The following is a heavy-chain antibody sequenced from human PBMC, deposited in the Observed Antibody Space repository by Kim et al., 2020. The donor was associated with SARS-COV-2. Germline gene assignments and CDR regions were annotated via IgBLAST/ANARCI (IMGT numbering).Heavy chain of an antibody. D-gene: IGHD3-10*01. CDR3: TRSPNKKGSTNHY. Sequence: AASVKGRFTISRDDSKSIAYLQMNSLKTEDTAVYYCTRSPNKKGSTNHYWGQGTLVTVSS. V-gene: IGHV3-49*02. J-gene: IGHJ4*02.